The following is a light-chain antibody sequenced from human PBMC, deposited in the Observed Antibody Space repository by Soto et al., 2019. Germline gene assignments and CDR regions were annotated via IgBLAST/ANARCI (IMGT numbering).Light chain of an antibody. CDR3: CSYAGSYTVV. CDR2: DVS. V-gene: IGLV2-11*01. CDR1: SSDVGGYNY. J-gene: IGLJ2*01. Sequence: QSALTQPRSVSGSPGQSVTISCTGNSSDVGGYNYVSWYQQHPGKAPKFMIYDVSKRPSGVPDRFSGSKSGNTASLTISGLQADDEADYYCCSYAGSYTVVFGGGTKVTVL.